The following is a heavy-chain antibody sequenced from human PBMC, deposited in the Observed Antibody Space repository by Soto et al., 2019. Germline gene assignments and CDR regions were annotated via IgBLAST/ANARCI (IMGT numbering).Heavy chain of an antibody. D-gene: IGHD6-13*01. CDR3: TRRGHVSSPT. V-gene: IGHV4-39*02. CDR1: GASFTSSSFY. Sequence: QLQLQESGPVLVTPSETLSHTCIVSGASFTSSSFYWVWIRQHPGKGLEWIGSIYYDGTTYYNPSLKSRATVSVDTSNNHFSLKLNSVTAADTAVYYCTRRGHVSSPTWGQGTLVTVSS. CDR2: IYYDGTT. J-gene: IGHJ4*02.